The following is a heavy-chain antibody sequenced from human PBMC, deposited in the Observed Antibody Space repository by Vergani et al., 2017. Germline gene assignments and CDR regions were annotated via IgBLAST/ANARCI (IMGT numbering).Heavy chain of an antibody. Sequence: QVQLQESGPGLVKPSETLSLTCTVSGGSISSYYWSWIRQPPGKGLEWIGYIYYSGSTNYNPSLKSRVTISVDTSKNQFSLKLSSVTAADTAVYYCARGNLXIVVVPKDYYYYYYMDVWGKGTTVTVSS. V-gene: IGHV4-59*01. D-gene: IGHD2-2*01. CDR1: GGSISSYY. J-gene: IGHJ6*03. CDR2: IYYSGST. CDR3: ARGNLXIVVVPKDYYYYYYMDV.